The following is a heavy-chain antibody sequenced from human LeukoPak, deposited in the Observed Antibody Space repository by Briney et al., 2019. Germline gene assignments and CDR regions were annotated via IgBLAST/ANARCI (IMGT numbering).Heavy chain of an antibody. Sequence: GGSLRLSCAASGFNFNNYGLIWVRQAPGKGREWISYISGSGSIIYDADSVKGRFTISRDNAKNSLYLQMNSLRAEDTAVYHCARVYSPFSTWFDPWGQGTLVTVSS. CDR3: ARVYSPFSTWFDP. CDR2: ISGSGSII. J-gene: IGHJ5*02. CDR1: GFNFNNYG. V-gene: IGHV3-48*03. D-gene: IGHD1-26*01.